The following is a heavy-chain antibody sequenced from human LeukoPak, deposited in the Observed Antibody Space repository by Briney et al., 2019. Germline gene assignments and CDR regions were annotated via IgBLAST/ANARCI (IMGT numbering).Heavy chain of an antibody. Sequence: ASVKVSCKASGYTFTGYYMHWVRQAPGQGLEWMGWINPNSGGTNYAQKFQGRVTMTRNTSISTAYMELSSLRSEDTAVYYCARGFGYSSSWPKESWGQGTLVTVSS. V-gene: IGHV1-2*02. J-gene: IGHJ5*02. CDR2: INPNSGGT. CDR1: GYTFTGYY. D-gene: IGHD6-13*01. CDR3: ARGFGYSSSWPKES.